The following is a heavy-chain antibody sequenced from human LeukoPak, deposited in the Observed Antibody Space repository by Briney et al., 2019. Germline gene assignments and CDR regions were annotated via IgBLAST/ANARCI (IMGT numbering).Heavy chain of an antibody. D-gene: IGHD2-21*01. V-gene: IGHV3-21*01. CDR1: GFTFSSYS. J-gene: IGHJ4*02. Sequence: PGGSLRLSCAASGFTFSSYSMNWVRQAPGKGLEWVSSISSSGRYIYYSDSLKGRFTVSRDNAENSLYLQMNSLRAEDTAFYYCARYLDRVISIYDYWGRGTLVTVSS. CDR3: ARYLDRVISIYDY. CDR2: ISSSGRYI.